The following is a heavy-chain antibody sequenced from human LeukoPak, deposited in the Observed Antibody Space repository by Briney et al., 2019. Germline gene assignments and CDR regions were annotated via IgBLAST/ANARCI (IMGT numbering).Heavy chain of an antibody. CDR1: GFTVSGDY. CDR2: ISGSGGST. CDR3: AKVFVGDYGSGSVLSY. J-gene: IGHJ4*02. V-gene: IGHV3-23*01. Sequence: PGGSLRLSCAVSGFTVSGDYMSWVRQAPGKGLEWVSAISGSGGSTYYADSVKGRFTISRDNSKNTLYLRMNSQRAEDTAVYYCAKVFVGDYGSGSVLSYWGQGTLVTVSS. D-gene: IGHD3-10*01.